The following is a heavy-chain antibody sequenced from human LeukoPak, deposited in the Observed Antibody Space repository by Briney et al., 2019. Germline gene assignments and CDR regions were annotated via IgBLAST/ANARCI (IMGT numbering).Heavy chain of an antibody. CDR3: ASALAQWLPN. D-gene: IGHD6-19*01. J-gene: IGHJ4*02. CDR2: FDPEEGET. CDR1: GFTLTELS. Sequence: AAVKDSCKVSGFTLTELSMHWVRQAPGKGGEWMGRFDPEEGETIYVQKLQGRVTMTEDTSTDTAYMDMSSLRSEYTAVYYCASALAQWLPNWGQGTLVTVSS. V-gene: IGHV1-24*01.